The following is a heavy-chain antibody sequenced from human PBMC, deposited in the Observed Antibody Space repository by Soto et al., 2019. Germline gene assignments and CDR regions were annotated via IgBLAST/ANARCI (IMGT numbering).Heavy chain of an antibody. V-gene: IGHV3-30-3*01. CDR3: AKDSSGRYPAYFDY. D-gene: IGHD1-26*01. CDR2: ITYDGSKK. CDR1: GSTFSNFS. J-gene: IGHJ4*02. Sequence: PGGSLRLSCAASGSTFSNFSMHWVRQAPGKGLEWVSVITYDGSKKNYADSVTGRFTISRDNSKNTLYLQMNSLRPDDTAVYYCAKDSSGRYPAYFDYWGQGTQVTVSS.